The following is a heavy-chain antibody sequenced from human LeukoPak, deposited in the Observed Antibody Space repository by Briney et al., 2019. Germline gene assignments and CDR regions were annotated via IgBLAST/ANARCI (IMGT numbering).Heavy chain of an antibody. J-gene: IGHJ5*02. CDR2: MNPNSGNT. CDR1: GYTFTSYD. CDR3: ARPLVPAAPGWFDP. Sequence: ASVKLSCKASGYTFTSYDINWVRQATGQGLEWMGWMNPNSGNTGYAQKFQGRVTMTRNTSISTAYMELSSLRSEDTAVYYCARPLVPAAPGWFDPWGQGTLVTVSS. D-gene: IGHD2-2*01. V-gene: IGHV1-8*01.